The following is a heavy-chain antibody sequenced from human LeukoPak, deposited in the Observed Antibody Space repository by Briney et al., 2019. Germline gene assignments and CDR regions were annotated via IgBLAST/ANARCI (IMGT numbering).Heavy chain of an antibody. CDR3: AAGSGWYRFDY. D-gene: IGHD6-19*01. CDR1: GGTFSSYA. CDR2: IVVGSGNT. Sequence: SVKVSCKASGGTFSSYAISWVRQAPGQRLEWIGWIVVGSGNTNYAQKFQERVTITRDMSTSTAYMELSSLTSEDSAVYYCAAGSGWYRFDYWGQGTLVTVSS. V-gene: IGHV1-58*02. J-gene: IGHJ4*02.